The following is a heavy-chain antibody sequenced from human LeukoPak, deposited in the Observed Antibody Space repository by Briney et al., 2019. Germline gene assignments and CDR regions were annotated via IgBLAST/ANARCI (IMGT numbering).Heavy chain of an antibody. J-gene: IGHJ4*02. V-gene: IGHV3-23*01. D-gene: IGHD4-17*01. CDR3: AKVCGDYFTFGY. Sequence: GSLRLSCAASGFTFSSYAMSWVRQAPGKGLEWVSAISGSGGSTYYADSVKGRFTISRDNSKNTLYLQMNSLRAEDTAVYYCAKVCGDYFTFGYWGQGTLVTVSS. CDR2: ISGSGGST. CDR1: GFTFSSYA.